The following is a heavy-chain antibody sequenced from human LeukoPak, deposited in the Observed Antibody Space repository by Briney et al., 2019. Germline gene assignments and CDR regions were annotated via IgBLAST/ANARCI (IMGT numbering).Heavy chain of an antibody. V-gene: IGHV3-9*01. CDR3: AKGLHYYDSSGYYYFDY. CDR1: GFTFDDYA. CDR2: ISWNSGSI. Sequence: PGRSLRLSCAASGFTFDDYAMHWVRQAPGKGLEWVSGISWNSGSIGYADSVKGRFTISRDNAKNSLYLQMNSLRAEDTALYYCAKGLHYYDSSGYYYFDYWGQGTLVTVSS. D-gene: IGHD3-22*01. J-gene: IGHJ4*02.